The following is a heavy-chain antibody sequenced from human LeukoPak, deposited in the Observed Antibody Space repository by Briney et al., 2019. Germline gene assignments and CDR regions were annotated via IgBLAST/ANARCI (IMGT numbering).Heavy chain of an antibody. Sequence: SETMSLTCTVSAGSLSSGGYYWSWIRQHPVKGLEWIGYTYYSRTTYYNPSLKRRVTISVDTSKNQFSLKVSSVTAADTAVYYCAREVVVPAAMRWFDPWGQGTLVTVSS. CDR1: AGSLSSGGYY. CDR3: AREVVVPAAMRWFDP. D-gene: IGHD2-2*01. CDR2: TYYSRTT. J-gene: IGHJ5*02. V-gene: IGHV4-31*03.